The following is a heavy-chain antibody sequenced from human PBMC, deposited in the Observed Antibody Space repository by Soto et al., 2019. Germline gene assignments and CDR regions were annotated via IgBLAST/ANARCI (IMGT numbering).Heavy chain of an antibody. D-gene: IGHD1-26*01. V-gene: IGHV3-23*01. CDR2: ISGSGGST. CDR1: GFTFSSYA. Sequence: EVQLLESGGGLVQPGGSLRLSCAASGFTFSSYAMRWVRQAPGKGLEWVSAISGSGGSTYYADSVKGRFTLSRDHSKNTLYLQMNSLTAEDTAVYYCARRGSGSYYDYWGQGTLVTVSS. CDR3: ARRGSGSYYDY. J-gene: IGHJ4*02.